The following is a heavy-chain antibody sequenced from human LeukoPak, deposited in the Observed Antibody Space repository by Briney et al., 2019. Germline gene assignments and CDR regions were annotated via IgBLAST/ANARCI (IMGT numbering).Heavy chain of an antibody. CDR2: INTNTGNP. CDR1: GYTFTSYA. Sequence: ASVKVSCKASGYTFTSYAMNWVRQAPGQGLEWMGWINTNTGNPTYAQGFTGRFVFSLDTSVSTAYLQISSLKAEDTAVYYCARAKGYDYVWGSYPSDYYYYMDVWGKGTTVTISS. J-gene: IGHJ6*03. V-gene: IGHV7-4-1*02. CDR3: ARAKGYDYVWGSYPSDYYYYMDV. D-gene: IGHD3-16*01.